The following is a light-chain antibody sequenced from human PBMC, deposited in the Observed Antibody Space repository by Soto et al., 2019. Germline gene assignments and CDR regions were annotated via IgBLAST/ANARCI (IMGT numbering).Light chain of an antibody. CDR3: QQYNGYWT. Sequence: DIQMTQSPSPLSASVGDRVTIPCRARQSISNSLAWYQQKPGKAPKLLIYEASSLKSGVPSRFSGSGSGTEYTLTISSLQPDDFATYYCQQYNGYWTFGQGTKVEIK. V-gene: IGKV1-5*03. CDR1: QSISNS. CDR2: EAS. J-gene: IGKJ1*01.